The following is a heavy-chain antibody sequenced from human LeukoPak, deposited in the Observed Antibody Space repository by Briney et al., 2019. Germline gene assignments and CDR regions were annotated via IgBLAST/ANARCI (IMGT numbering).Heavy chain of an antibody. CDR3: ARVEREVRGVIDY. D-gene: IGHD3-10*01. CDR1: GFTFSSSW. V-gene: IGHV3-74*01. J-gene: IGHJ4*02. Sequence: GGSLRLSCVVSGFTFSSSWMHWVRQAPGRGLVYVSRISSDGSDIFYADSVKGRFTISRDNSKNMLYLQMNSLRAEDTAVYYCARVEREVRGVIDYWGQGTLVTVSS. CDR2: ISSDGSDI.